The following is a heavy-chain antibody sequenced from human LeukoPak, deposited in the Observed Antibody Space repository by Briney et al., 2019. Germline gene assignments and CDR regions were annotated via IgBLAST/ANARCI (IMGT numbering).Heavy chain of an antibody. CDR2: VSGSGGST. CDR3: AKSSSGWSVYYFDH. J-gene: IGHJ4*02. D-gene: IGHD6-19*01. Sequence: PGGSLRLSCAASGFTFSSYAMSWVRQVPGKGLEWVSTVSGSGGSTYYADSVKGRFTISRDNSKNTLYLQMNSLRAEDTAVYFCAKSSSGWSVYYFDHWGQGTLVTVSS. V-gene: IGHV3-23*01. CDR1: GFTFSSYA.